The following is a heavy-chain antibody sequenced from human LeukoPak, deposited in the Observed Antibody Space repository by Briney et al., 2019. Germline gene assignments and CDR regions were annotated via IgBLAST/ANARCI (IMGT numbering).Heavy chain of an antibody. V-gene: IGHV1-8*01. CDR3: AREWIRRGGFDP. D-gene: IGHD5-12*01. Sequence: GASVKVSCKAFGYTFTSYDINWVRQATGQGLEWMGWMNPNSGNTGYAQKFQGRVIMTRNTSISTAYMELSSLRSEDTAVYYCAREWIRRGGFDPWGQGTLVTVSS. CDR1: GYTFTSYD. CDR2: MNPNSGNT. J-gene: IGHJ5*02.